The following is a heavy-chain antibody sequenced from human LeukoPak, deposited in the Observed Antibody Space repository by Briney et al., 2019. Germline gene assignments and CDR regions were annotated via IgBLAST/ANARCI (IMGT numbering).Heavy chain of an antibody. Sequence: GGSLRLPCAASGFTFSNAWMSWVRQAPGKGLEWVGRIKSKTDGGTTDYAAPVKGRFTISRDDSKNTLYLQMNSLKTEDTAVYYCTTDPGIVGAHPLDYWGQGTLVTVSS. D-gene: IGHD1-26*01. J-gene: IGHJ4*02. CDR1: GFTFSNAW. V-gene: IGHV3-15*01. CDR2: IKSKTDGGTT. CDR3: TTDPGIVGAHPLDY.